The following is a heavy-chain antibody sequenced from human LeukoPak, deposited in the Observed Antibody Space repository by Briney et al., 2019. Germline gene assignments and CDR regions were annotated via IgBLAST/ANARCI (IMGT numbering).Heavy chain of an antibody. CDR3: ARAPGYVWGSYRYPPPSMYYFDY. CDR1: GASISSGSNY. J-gene: IGHJ4*02. D-gene: IGHD3-16*02. CDR2: IYSSGST. V-gene: IGHV4-39*07. Sequence: PSETLSLTCSVSGASISSGSNYWGWIRQPPGKTLEWIGSIYSSGSTYYNPSLKSRVIIIIDTPKNQFSLKLSSVTAADTAVYYCARAPGYVWGSYRYPPPSMYYFDYWGQGTLVTVSS.